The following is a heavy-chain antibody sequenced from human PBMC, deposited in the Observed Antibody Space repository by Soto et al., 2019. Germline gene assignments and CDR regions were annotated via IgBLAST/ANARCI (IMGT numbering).Heavy chain of an antibody. V-gene: IGHV1-18*04. Sequence: ASVKVSCKASGYTFTSSGISCVRQASGQGLEWMGWISAYNGNTNYAQKLQGRVTMTTDTSTSTAYMELRSLRSDDTAVYYCARWLDGSFGELTDVSGQGTPVTVSS. CDR1: GYTFTSSG. D-gene: IGHD3-10*01. CDR2: ISAYNGNT. J-gene: IGHJ3*01. CDR3: ARWLDGSFGELTDV.